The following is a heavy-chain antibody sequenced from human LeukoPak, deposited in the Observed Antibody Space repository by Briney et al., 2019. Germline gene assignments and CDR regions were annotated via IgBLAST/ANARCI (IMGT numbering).Heavy chain of an antibody. CDR1: GGTFSSYA. CDR2: IIPILGIA. D-gene: IGHD3-10*01. CDR3: ASAPMGFGEGSWFDP. V-gene: IGHV1-69*04. Sequence: PVASVKVSCKASGGTFSSYAISWVRQAPGQGLEWMGRIIPILGIANYAQKFQGRVTITADKSTSTAYMELSSLRSEDTAVYYCASAPMGFGEGSWFDPWGQGTLVTVSS. J-gene: IGHJ5*02.